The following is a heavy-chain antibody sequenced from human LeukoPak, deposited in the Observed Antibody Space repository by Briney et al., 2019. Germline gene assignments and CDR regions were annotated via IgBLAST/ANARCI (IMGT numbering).Heavy chain of an antibody. V-gene: IGHV1-46*01. CDR2: INPSGGST. CDR1: GYTFTSYY. J-gene: IGHJ5*02. Sequence: ASVKVSCKASGYTFTSYYMRWVRQAPGQGLEWMGIINPSGGSTSYAQKFQGRVTMTRDTSTSTVYMELSSLRSEDTAVYYCARVDIAVAVPFDPWGQGTLVTVSS. CDR3: ARVDIAVAVPFDP. D-gene: IGHD6-19*01.